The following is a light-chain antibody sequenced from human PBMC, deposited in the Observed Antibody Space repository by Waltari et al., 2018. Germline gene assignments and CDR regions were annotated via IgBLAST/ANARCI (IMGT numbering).Light chain of an antibody. CDR2: KAF. CDR3: QQYHDYSA. CDR1: QMILTL. Sequence: DTQMTQSPSTLSASVGYRVTITCRASQMILTLLALYQQKPGKAPRLLIYKAFNLESGVPGRFSGSASGTEFNLTISSLQPDDSATYYCQQYHDYSAFGQGTKLEIK. V-gene: IGKV1-5*03. J-gene: IGKJ2*01.